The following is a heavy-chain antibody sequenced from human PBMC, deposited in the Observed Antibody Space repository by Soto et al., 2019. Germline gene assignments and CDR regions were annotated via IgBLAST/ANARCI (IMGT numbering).Heavy chain of an antibody. J-gene: IGHJ4*02. CDR3: ARSRIQLWSNAFDY. D-gene: IGHD5-18*01. Sequence: SETLSLTCAVYGGSFSGYYWSWIRQPPGKGLEWIGEINHSGSTNYNPSLKSRVTISVDTSKNQFSLKLSSVTAADTAVYDCARSRIQLWSNAFDYWGQGTLVTVSS. V-gene: IGHV4-34*01. CDR1: GGSFSGYY. CDR2: INHSGST.